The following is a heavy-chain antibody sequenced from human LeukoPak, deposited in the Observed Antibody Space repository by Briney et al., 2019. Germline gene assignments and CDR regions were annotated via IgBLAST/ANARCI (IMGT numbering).Heavy chain of an antibody. D-gene: IGHD6-13*01. Sequence: GGSLRLSCAASGFTVNDYAMHWVRQAPGKGLEWVSGIGWNSVARGYADSVRGRFTISRDNAKNSLYLQMNSLRPEDTALYYCTKRARKGIGAAGDGYDVWGQGTMVTVSS. CDR1: GFTVNDYA. CDR3: TKRARKGIGAAGDGYDV. CDR2: IGWNSVAR. V-gene: IGHV3-9*01. J-gene: IGHJ3*01.